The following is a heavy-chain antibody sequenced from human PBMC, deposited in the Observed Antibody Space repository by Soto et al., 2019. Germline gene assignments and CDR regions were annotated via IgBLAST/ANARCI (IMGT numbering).Heavy chain of an antibody. D-gene: IGHD3-3*01. CDR3: ARDGPGARITIFGVVIHDAFDI. V-gene: IGHV3-23*01. Sequence: EVQLLASGGGLVQPGGSLRLSCAASGIIFNNYAMSWVRQAPGKGLEWVSVITDAGGRTYYAASAQGRFTISRDNAKNSLYLQMNSLRAEDTAVYYCARDGPGARITIFGVVIHDAFDIWGQGTMVTVSS. CDR1: GIIFNNYA. CDR2: ITDAGGRT. J-gene: IGHJ3*02.